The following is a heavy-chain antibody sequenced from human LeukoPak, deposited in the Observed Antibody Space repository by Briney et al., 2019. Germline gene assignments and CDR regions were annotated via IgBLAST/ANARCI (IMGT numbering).Heavy chain of an antibody. J-gene: IGHJ6*02. CDR2: IKQDGSEK. D-gene: IGHD3-3*01. Sequence: GGSLRLSCAASGFTFSSYWMSWVRQAPGKGLEWVANIKQDGSEKYYVDSVKGRFTISRDNAKNSLYLQMNSLRAEDTAVYYCARDPRTIFGVVIIFYYGMDVWGQGTTVTVSS. CDR1: GFTFSSYW. V-gene: IGHV3-7*01. CDR3: ARDPRTIFGVVIIFYYGMDV.